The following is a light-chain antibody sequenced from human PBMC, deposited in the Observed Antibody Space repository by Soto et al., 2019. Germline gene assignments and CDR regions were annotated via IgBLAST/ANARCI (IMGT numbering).Light chain of an antibody. J-gene: IGKJ1*01. CDR3: QQSYSSPWT. Sequence: DIQMTQSPSSLSASVGDRVTIXXRASQSISSYLNWYQQKPGKAPKXMIYAASSLQSGVPSRFSGSGSGTDFSLTISSLQTEDFAVYYCQQSYSSPWTFGQGTKVDIK. CDR2: AAS. CDR1: QSISSY. V-gene: IGKV1-39*01.